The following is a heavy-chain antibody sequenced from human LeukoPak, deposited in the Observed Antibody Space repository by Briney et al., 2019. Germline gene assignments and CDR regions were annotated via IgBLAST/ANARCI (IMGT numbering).Heavy chain of an antibody. CDR1: GGSISTYY. J-gene: IGHJ3*02. CDR2: IYTSGST. CDR3: ARDPTTVTKGFDI. V-gene: IGHV4-59*01. Sequence: SETLSLTCTVSGGSISTYYWSWIRQPPGKELEWIGYIYTSGSTMYNPSLKSRVTISVDTSKNQFSLKLSSVTAADTAVYYCARDPTTVTKGFDIWGQGTMVTVSS. D-gene: IGHD4-17*01.